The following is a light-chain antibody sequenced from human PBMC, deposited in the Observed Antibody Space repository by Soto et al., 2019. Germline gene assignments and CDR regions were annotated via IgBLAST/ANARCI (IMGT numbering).Light chain of an antibody. Sequence: EIVMTQSPATLSVSPGERATLSCRASQSVSSDLAWYQQKPGQAPRLLIYGASTRATAIPARFSGSGSGTEFTITILSLQSEEFAVYDGQHYKYWWTFGQGTKVEIK. J-gene: IGKJ1*01. CDR3: QHYKYWWT. CDR2: GAS. CDR1: QSVSSD. V-gene: IGKV3-15*01.